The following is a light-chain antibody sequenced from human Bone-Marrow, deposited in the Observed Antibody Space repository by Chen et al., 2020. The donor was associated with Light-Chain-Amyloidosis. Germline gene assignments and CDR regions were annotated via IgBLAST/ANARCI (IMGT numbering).Light chain of an antibody. CDR3: CSYAGSSTFWV. V-gene: IGLV1-40*01. CDR1: SSNIGAGYD. CDR2: VNN. J-gene: IGLJ3*02. Sequence: QSVLTQPPSVSGAPGQRVTISCTGSSSNIGAGYDVHWYQQLPGTAPKLLIYVNNNRPSGVPDRFAGSKSGNTASLTISGLQAEDEADYYCCSYAGSSTFWVFGGGTKLTVL.